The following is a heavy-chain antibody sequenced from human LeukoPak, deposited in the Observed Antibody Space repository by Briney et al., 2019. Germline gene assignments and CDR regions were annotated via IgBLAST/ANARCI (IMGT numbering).Heavy chain of an antibody. Sequence: AGTLTLTCAVYGLTFSSYALSWVRQPPGKGLEWVSAISGSGGSTYYADSVKGRFTISRDNSKNTLYLQMNSLRAEDTAIYYCARVFNSYMDVWGKGTTVTVSS. J-gene: IGHJ6*03. CDR1: GLTFSSYA. V-gene: IGHV3-23*01. CDR3: ARVFNSYMDV. CDR2: ISGSGGST.